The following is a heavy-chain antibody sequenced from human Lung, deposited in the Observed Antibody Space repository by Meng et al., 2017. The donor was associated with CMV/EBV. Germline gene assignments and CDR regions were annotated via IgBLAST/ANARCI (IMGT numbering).Heavy chain of an antibody. D-gene: IGHD5-24*01. CDR2: ISDNSGDI. CDR3: ARDPNLRDRGWLDP. Sequence: ASGFTCASYSMNWVRQAPGKGLDWVSSISDNSGDIYYADSVKGRFTISRDNAKNSLYLQMNSLRVEDTAVYYCARDPNLRDRGWLDPWGQGTLVTVSS. CDR1: GFTCASYS. V-gene: IGHV3-21*06. J-gene: IGHJ5*02.